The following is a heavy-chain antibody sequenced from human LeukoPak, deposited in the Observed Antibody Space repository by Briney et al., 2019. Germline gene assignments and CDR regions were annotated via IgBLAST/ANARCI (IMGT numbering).Heavy chain of an antibody. CDR2: ISTDGSYK. Sequence: GKSLRLSCAVSGFTFSSFPFHWVRQAPGKGLEWVAAISTDGSYKYHGDSVKGRFTVSRDNPMNTLYLQMNGLRPDDTAVYYCARSLIPGRWYFDLWGRGTLVTVSS. CDR3: ARSLIPGRWYFDL. V-gene: IGHV3-30*04. CDR1: GFTFSSFP. J-gene: IGHJ2*01. D-gene: IGHD3-16*01.